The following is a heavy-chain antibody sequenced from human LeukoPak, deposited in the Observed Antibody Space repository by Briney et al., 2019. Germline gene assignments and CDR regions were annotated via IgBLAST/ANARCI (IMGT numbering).Heavy chain of an antibody. CDR3: ARGLKACSGGSYYVVFFDP. D-gene: IGHD2-15*01. Sequence: ASVKVSCKASGYTFTSYDINWVRQATGQGLEWMGWMNPNSGNTGYAQKFQGRVTMTRNTSISTAYMELSSLRSEDTAVYYCARGLKACSGGSYYVVFFDPWGQGTLVTVSS. CDR2: MNPNSGNT. J-gene: IGHJ5*02. CDR1: GYTFTSYD. V-gene: IGHV1-8*01.